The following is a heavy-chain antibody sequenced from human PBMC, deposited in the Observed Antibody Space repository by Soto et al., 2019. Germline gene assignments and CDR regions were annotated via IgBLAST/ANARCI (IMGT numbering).Heavy chain of an antibody. J-gene: IGHJ4*02. Sequence: PGGSLRLSCAASGFTFSSHSMNWVRQAPGKGLEWVSSISSSSSYIYYADSVKGRFTISRDNAKNLVYLQMNSLRAEDTAVYYCARLDRGSLDYCGRGTLVPVSS. CDR2: ISSSSSYI. CDR1: GFTFSSHS. V-gene: IGHV3-21*01. CDR3: ARLDRGSLDY. D-gene: IGHD3-10*01.